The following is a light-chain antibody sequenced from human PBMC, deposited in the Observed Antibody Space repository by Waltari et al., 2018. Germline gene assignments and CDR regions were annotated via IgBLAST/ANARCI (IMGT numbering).Light chain of an antibody. J-gene: IGKJ5*01. CDR1: QSVGRY. V-gene: IGKV3-11*01. CDR2: PAS. Sequence: IVFTQSPATLSLSPGARATLSCRASQSVGRYVAWYQQRPGQAPRLLIYPASNRATGIPARCSGSGSGTDFTLTISSLEPEDFAVYYCQHRSTFGQGTRLEIK. CDR3: QHRST.